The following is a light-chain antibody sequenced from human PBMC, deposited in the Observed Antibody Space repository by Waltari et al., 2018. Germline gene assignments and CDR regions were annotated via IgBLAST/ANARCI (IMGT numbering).Light chain of an antibody. CDR2: EVT. CDR3: SSYAGSNNFVV. J-gene: IGLJ6*01. CDR1: SSDVGGHNY. V-gene: IGLV2-8*01. Sequence: QSALTQPPSASGSPGQSVTISCTGTSSDVGGHNYVSWYQQHPGKAPKLLIYEVTKRPSGVPDRFSGSKTGNTASLTVSGLQAEDEADYYCSSYAGSNNFVVIGSGTAVTVL.